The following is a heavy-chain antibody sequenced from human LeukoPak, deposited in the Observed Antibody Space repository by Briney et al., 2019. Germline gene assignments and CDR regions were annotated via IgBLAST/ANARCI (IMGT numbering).Heavy chain of an antibody. J-gene: IGHJ4*02. Sequence: GGSLRLSCAASGFTFSSYSMNWVRQAPGKGLEWVSYISSSSSTTYYADSVKGRFTISRDNAKNSLYLQMNSLRAEDTAVYYCARVLRYFDWLSPPDYWGQGTLVTVSS. CDR2: ISSSSSTT. D-gene: IGHD3-9*01. CDR1: GFTFSSYS. CDR3: ARVLRYFDWLSPPDY. V-gene: IGHV3-48*01.